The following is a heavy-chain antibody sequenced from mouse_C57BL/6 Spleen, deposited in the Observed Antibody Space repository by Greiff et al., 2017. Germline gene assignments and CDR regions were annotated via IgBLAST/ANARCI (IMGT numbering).Heavy chain of an antibody. CDR2: INPSNGGT. CDR3: ARGGYGSSYLDY. V-gene: IGHV1-53*01. Sequence: QVHVKQSGTELVKPGASVKLSCKASGYTFTSYWMHWVKQRPGQGLEWIGNINPSNGGTNYNEKFKSKATLTVDKSSSTAYMQLSSLTSEDSAVYYCARGGYGSSYLDYWGQGTTLTVSS. CDR1: GYTFTSYW. J-gene: IGHJ2*01. D-gene: IGHD1-1*01.